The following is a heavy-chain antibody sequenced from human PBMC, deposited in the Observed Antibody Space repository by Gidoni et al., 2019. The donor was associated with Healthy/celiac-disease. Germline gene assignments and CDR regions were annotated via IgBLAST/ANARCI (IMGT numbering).Heavy chain of an antibody. Sequence: EVQLVESGGGLVQPGRSLRLSCEASGFTFDDYAMYWVRQVPGKGLEWVSGISWNSDTTAYAASVKGRFTISRDNAKNFLYLQMNSLRDEDTAFYYCARSRAAADHFDYWGQGTLVTVSS. CDR3: ARSRAAADHFDY. V-gene: IGHV3-9*01. J-gene: IGHJ4*02. D-gene: IGHD6-13*01. CDR2: ISWNSDTT. CDR1: GFTFDDYA.